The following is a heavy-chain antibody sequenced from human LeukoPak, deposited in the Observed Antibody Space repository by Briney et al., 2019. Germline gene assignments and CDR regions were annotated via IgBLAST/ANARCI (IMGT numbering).Heavy chain of an antibody. V-gene: IGHV3-23*01. D-gene: IGHD6-13*01. CDR3: AKSGSTWYDYFDF. CDR1: GFTFSSYA. CDR2: ISGDGGTT. Sequence: GGSLRLSCEASGFTFSSYAMTWVRQAPGKGLEWVSTISGDGGTTFYADSVKGRFTISRENSKNTLYLQMSSLRADDTAVYYCAKSGSTWYDYFDFWGQGALVTVSS. J-gene: IGHJ4*02.